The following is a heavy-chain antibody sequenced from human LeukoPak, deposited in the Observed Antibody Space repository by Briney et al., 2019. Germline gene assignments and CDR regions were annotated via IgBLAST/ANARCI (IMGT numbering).Heavy chain of an antibody. Sequence: SVKVSCKASGGTFSSYAISWVRQAPGQGREWMGGIIPIFGTANYAQKCQGRVTITTDESTSTAYMELSSLRSEDTAVYYCARYYDSSGYYYVGAFDIWGQGTMVTVSS. CDR3: ARYYDSSGYYYVGAFDI. V-gene: IGHV1-69*05. D-gene: IGHD3-22*01. CDR2: IIPIFGTA. CDR1: GGTFSSYA. J-gene: IGHJ3*02.